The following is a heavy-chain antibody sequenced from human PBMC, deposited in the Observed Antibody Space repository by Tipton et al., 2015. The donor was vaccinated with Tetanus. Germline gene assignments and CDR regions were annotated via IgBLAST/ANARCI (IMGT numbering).Heavy chain of an antibody. CDR2: ISWNSGTI. V-gene: IGHV3-9*01. J-gene: IGHJ4*02. CDR1: GFTFDDYA. D-gene: IGHD6-13*01. CDR3: ACHRHSNWFDY. Sequence: QLVQSGGGLVQPGRSLRLSCAASGFTFDDYAMHWVRQAPGKGLEWVSSISWNSGTIGYADSVKGRFTISRDNAKNSLYLQMNSLRDEDAAVYFCACHRHSNWFDYWGQGTLVTVSS.